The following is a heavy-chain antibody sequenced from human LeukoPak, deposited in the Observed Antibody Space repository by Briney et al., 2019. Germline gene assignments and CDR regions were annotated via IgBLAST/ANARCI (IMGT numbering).Heavy chain of an antibody. CDR2: ISGYNGNT. V-gene: IGHV1-18*01. J-gene: IGHJ6*03. Sequence: GASVKVSCKASGYTFTSYGISWVRQAPGQGLEWMGWISGYNGNTNYAQKLQGRVTMTTDTSASTAYMELRSLRSDDTAVYYCARGIRSGLGTYYYMDVWGKGTTVTVSS. D-gene: IGHD3-22*01. CDR1: GYTFTSYG. CDR3: ARGIRSGLGTYYYMDV.